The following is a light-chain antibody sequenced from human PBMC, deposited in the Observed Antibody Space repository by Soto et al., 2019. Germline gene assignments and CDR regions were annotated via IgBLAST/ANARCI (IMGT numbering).Light chain of an antibody. CDR2: GNS. CDR3: QSYDSSLSGFYV. CDR1: SSNIGAGYD. Sequence: QSVLTQPPSVSGPPGQRVTISCTGSSSNIGAGYDVHWYQQLPGTAPKLLIYGNSNRPSGVPDRFSGSKSGTSASLTITGLQAEDEADYDCQSYDSSLSGFYVFGTGTKLTVL. J-gene: IGLJ1*01. V-gene: IGLV1-40*01.